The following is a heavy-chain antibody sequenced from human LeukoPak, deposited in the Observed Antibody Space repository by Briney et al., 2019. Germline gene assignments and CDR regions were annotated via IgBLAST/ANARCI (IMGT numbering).Heavy chain of an antibody. D-gene: IGHD6-6*01. CDR2: INWNGGST. CDR3: ARAWDSSSPFDY. CDR1: GFTFEDYG. J-gene: IGHJ4*02. Sequence: PGGSLRLSCAASGFTFEDYGMSWVRQAPGKGLEWVSGINWNGGSTGYADSVKGRFTISRDNAKNSPYLQMNSLRAEDTALYYCARAWDSSSPFDYWGQGTLVTVSS. V-gene: IGHV3-20*04.